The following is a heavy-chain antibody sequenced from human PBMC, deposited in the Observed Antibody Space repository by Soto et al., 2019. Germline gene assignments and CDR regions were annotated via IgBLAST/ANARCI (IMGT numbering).Heavy chain of an antibody. D-gene: IGHD3-16*01. CDR2: ISASGSTT. Sequence: DGSLRLSCAATGITYNHYAMSLFHQTPRKGLQRVSGISASGSTTFYAYSVKGRFTVSRDFSKNTLTLQMDRLTAEDTAVYFCGKGPSGNYVGGFEFWGPGTMVTVSS. J-gene: IGHJ3*01. V-gene: IGHV3-23*01. CDR3: GKGPSGNYVGGFEF. CDR1: GITYNHYA.